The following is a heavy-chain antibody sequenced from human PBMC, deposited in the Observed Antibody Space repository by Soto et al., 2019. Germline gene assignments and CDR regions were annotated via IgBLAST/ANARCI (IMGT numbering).Heavy chain of an antibody. V-gene: IGHV3-30-3*01. CDR1: GFTFSTYA. CDR3: ARSIAVAGLAS. CDR2: ISNDGSKK. Sequence: GWSLRLSCVASGFTFSTYAIHWVRQAPGKGLDWVAVISNDGSKKYFVDSVKGRFTISRDNSNNTVYLQMNSLRAEDTALYYCARSIAVAGLASWGPGTLVTVSS. J-gene: IGHJ4*02. D-gene: IGHD6-19*01.